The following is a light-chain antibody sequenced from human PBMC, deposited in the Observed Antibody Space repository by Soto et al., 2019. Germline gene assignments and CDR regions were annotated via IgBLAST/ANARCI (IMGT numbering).Light chain of an antibody. CDR3: QQSYSTPRT. J-gene: IGKJ1*01. CDR1: QGIRND. Sequence: AIQMTQSPSSLSASIGDRVTITCRSSQGIRNDLGWYQQNPGEAPKVLIYDAPSLKSAVPSRVSGSGSGTVFTLTISSLQPEDFATYYCQQSYSTPRTFGQGTKVDIK. CDR2: DAP. V-gene: IGKV1-6*01.